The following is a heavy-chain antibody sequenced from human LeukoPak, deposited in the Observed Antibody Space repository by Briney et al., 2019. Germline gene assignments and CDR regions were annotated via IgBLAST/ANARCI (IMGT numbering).Heavy chain of an antibody. V-gene: IGHV3-11*01. J-gene: IGHJ4*02. CDR2: IGNGGSNIM. CDR1: GFTLREYY. CDR3: ARDKSNKGHDC. Sequence: TGGSLRLSCAASGFTLREYYMTWIRRAPGKGLEWISYIGNGGSNIMLYADSVKGRFTVFRDYAKNSLYLQMNSLRAEDTAVYYCARDKSNKGHDCWGQGTLVTVSS.